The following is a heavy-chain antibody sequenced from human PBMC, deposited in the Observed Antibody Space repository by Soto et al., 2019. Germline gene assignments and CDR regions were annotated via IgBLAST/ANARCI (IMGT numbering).Heavy chain of an antibody. CDR3: AGPGAGSGSYDDYYYGMDV. Sequence: QVQLVQSGAEVKKPGSSVKVSCKASGGTFSSYAISWVRQAPGQGLEWMGGIIPIFGTANYAQKFQGRVTITADESTSTAYMELSSLRSEDTAVYYCAGPGAGSGSYDDYYYGMDVWGQGTTVTVSS. V-gene: IGHV1-69*01. CDR2: IIPIFGTA. D-gene: IGHD3-10*01. CDR1: GGTFSSYA. J-gene: IGHJ6*02.